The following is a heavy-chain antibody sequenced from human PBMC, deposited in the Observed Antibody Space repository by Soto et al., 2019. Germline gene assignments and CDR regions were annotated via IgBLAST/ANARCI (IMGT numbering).Heavy chain of an antibody. CDR2: IIPIFGTA. CDR1: GGTFSSYA. J-gene: IGHJ4*02. CDR3: ARWTKGADYDILTSYPPGDY. V-gene: IGHV1-69*13. Sequence: SVKVSCKASGGTFSSYAISWVRQAPGQGLEWMGGIIPIFGTANYAQKFQGRVTITADESTSTAYMELSSLRSEDTAVYYWARWTKGADYDILTSYPPGDYWGQGTXVTVSS. D-gene: IGHD3-9*01.